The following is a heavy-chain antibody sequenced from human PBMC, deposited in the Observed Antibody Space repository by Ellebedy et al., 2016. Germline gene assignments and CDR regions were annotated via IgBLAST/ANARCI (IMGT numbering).Heavy chain of an antibody. CDR2: ISWNSGSI. D-gene: IGHD6-13*01. V-gene: IGHV3-NL1*01. Sequence: ETLSLTCAASGFTFSSYGMHWVRQAPGKGLEWVSGISWNSGSIGYADSVKGRFTISRDNSKNTLYLQMNSLRAEDTAVYYCARDAYSSSWSNAYYYYYYGMDVWGQGTTVTVSS. J-gene: IGHJ6*02. CDR3: ARDAYSSSWSNAYYYYYYGMDV. CDR1: GFTFSSYG.